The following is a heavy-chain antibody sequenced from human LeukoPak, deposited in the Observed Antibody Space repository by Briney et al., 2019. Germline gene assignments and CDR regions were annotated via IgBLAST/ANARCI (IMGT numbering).Heavy chain of an antibody. CDR1: GFPFSSYP. D-gene: IGHD4-17*01. Sequence: GGSLRLSCAASGFPFSSYPMHWVRQAPGKGLEWVAVISYDGSNKYYADSVKGRFTISRDNSKNTLYLQMNSLRAEDTAVYYCASTAHDYGDLGYFDYWGQGTLVTVSS. J-gene: IGHJ4*02. V-gene: IGHV3-30-3*01. CDR3: ASTAHDYGDLGYFDY. CDR2: ISYDGSNK.